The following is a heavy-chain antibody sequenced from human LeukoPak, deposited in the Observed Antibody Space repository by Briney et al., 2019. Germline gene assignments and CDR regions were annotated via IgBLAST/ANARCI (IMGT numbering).Heavy chain of an antibody. J-gene: IGHJ6*02. D-gene: IGHD2-15*01. CDR1: GGSFSGYY. CDR3: ARAEDRMDV. Sequence: PSETLSLTCAVYGGSFSGYYWSWIRQPPGKGLEWIGEINHSGSTNYNPSLKSRVTISVDTSKNQFSLKLSSVTAADTAVYYCARAEDRMDVWGQGTTVTVSS. V-gene: IGHV4-34*01. CDR2: INHSGST.